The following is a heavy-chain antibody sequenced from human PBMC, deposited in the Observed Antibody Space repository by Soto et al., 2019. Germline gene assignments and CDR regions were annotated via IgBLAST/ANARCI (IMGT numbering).Heavy chain of an antibody. J-gene: IGHJ3*02. CDR1: GYRFTSYW. Sequence: GESLKISCKGSGYRFTSYWIGWVRQMPGKGLEWVANINPGDSDTRYNPSLQGQVTVSADKSVSTAYLQWSSLKASDTGIYYCARHRYINHWLFAFDIWGQGTMVTVSS. CDR3: ARHRYINHWLFAFDI. D-gene: IGHD5-12*01. CDR2: INPGDSDT. V-gene: IGHV5-51*01.